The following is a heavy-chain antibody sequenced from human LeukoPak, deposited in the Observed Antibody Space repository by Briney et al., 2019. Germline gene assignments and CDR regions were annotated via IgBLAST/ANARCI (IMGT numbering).Heavy chain of an antibody. CDR1: GGTFSSYA. Sequence: SVKVSCKASGGTFSSYAISWVRQAPGQGLEWMGVIIPIFGTANYAQKFQGRVTITADESTSTAYMELSSLRSEDTAVYYCARRGYSWGNYYFEYWGQGTLVTVSS. CDR2: IIPIFGTA. J-gene: IGHJ4*02. CDR3: ARRGYSWGNYYFEY. D-gene: IGHD3-22*01. V-gene: IGHV1-69*13.